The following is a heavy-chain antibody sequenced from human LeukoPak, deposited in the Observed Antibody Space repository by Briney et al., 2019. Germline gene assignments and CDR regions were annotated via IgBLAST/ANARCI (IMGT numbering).Heavy chain of an antibody. CDR1: GFTFSSYA. Sequence: GGSLRLSCAASGFTFSSYAMHWVRQAPGKGLEWVAVISYDGSNKYYADSVKGRFTISRDNSKNTLYLQMNSLRAEDTAVYYCARDLTGSCSYFDYWGQGTLVTVSS. CDR3: ARDLTGSCSYFDY. V-gene: IGHV3-30*04. CDR2: ISYDGSNK. J-gene: IGHJ4*02. D-gene: IGHD3-10*01.